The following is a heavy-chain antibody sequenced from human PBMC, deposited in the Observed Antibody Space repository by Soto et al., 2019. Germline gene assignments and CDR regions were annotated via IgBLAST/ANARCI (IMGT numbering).Heavy chain of an antibody. D-gene: IGHD2-21*01. Sequence: QVQLVESGGGLVKPGGSLRLSCGASGFTFSDYYLSWIRQAPGKGLEWVSYISSSSSDTNHADSVKGPFTIPRDNAKNLLYCQMNSLKAQDRAVYYRARGPGSGDLRCWYFDLWGRGTLCTVSS. V-gene: IGHV3-11*06. CDR2: ISSSSSDT. J-gene: IGHJ2*01. CDR1: GFTFSDYY. CDR3: ARGPGSGDLRCWYFDL.